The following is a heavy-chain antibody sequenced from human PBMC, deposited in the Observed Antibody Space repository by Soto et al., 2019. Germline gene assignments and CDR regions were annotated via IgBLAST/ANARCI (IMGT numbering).Heavy chain of an antibody. D-gene: IGHD3-10*01. J-gene: IGHJ4*02. V-gene: IGHV4-31*01. CDR3: ASPQVAGFRADTGYLDY. CDR1: GASLKGGPYY. Sequence: PSETLSLTCSFSGASLKGGPYYGSWVRQRPGQGMEWLAFMDGGGGAHYHPALKSLLIISIDTSKNQFFLRLNSVTAADTAMYYCASPQVAGFRADTGYLDYWGQGLMVTVSS. CDR2: MDGGGGA.